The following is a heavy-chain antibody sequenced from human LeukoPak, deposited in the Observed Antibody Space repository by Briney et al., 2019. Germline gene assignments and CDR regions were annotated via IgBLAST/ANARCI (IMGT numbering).Heavy chain of an antibody. D-gene: IGHD3-10*01. CDR1: GFTFTTYG. Sequence: GGSLRLSCAASGFTFTTYGMSWVRQAPGKGLEWVSEISGSGSGTHYADSEKGRFTISRDNSKNTLYLQMNSLRAEDTAVYYCAKYRGLWFGEYPLDYWGQGTLVTVSS. J-gene: IGHJ4*02. CDR3: AKYRGLWFGEYPLDY. V-gene: IGHV3-23*01. CDR2: ISGSGSGT.